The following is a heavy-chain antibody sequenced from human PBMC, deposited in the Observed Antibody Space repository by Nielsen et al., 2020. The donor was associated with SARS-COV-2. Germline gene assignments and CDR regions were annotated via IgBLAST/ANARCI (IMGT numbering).Heavy chain of an antibody. CDR3: ARHIGYCSGGSCYPFDY. J-gene: IGHJ4*02. CDR1: GGSITSSGHY. D-gene: IGHD2-15*01. CDR2: ISYSGST. Sequence: SETLSLTCSVSGGSITSSGHYWGWIRQPPGKGLEWIGSISYSGSTNYNPSLKSRVTISVDTSKNQFSLKLSSVTAADTAVYYCARHIGYCSGGSCYPFDYWGQGTLVTVSS. V-gene: IGHV4-61*05.